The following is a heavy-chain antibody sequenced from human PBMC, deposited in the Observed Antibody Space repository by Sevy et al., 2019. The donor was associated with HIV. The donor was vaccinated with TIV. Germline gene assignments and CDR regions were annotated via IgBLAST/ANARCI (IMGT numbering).Heavy chain of an antibody. CDR1: GYAFSSNG. V-gene: IGHV1-18*04. CDR2: ISGYNGNT. D-gene: IGHD4-17*01. CDR3: ARESRNDYADPNDAFDI. Sequence: ASVKVSCKASGYAFSSNGISWVRQAPGQGLEWMGWISGYNGNTNYTGKFQGRVTMTTDTSTTTAYMELRSLRSDDSAVYYCARESRNDYADPNDAFDIWGQGTMVTVSS. J-gene: IGHJ3*02.